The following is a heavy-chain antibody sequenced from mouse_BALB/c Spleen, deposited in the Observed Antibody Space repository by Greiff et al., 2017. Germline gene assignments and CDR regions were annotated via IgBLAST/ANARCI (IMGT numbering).Heavy chain of an antibody. D-gene: IGHD2-10*01. Sequence: EVKVEESGGGLVQPGGSMKLSCVASGFTFSNYWMNWVRQSPEKGLEWVAEIRLKSNNYATHYAESVKGRFTISRDDSKSSVYLQMNNLRAEDTGIYYCTAAYYGNYFDYRGQGTTLTVSS. CDR1: GFTFSNYW. CDR2: IRLKSNNYAT. CDR3: TAAYYGNYFDY. J-gene: IGHJ2*01. V-gene: IGHV6-6*02.